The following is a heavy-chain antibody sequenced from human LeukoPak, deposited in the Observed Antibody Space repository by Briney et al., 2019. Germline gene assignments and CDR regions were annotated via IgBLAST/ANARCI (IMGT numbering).Heavy chain of an antibody. Sequence: GRSLRLSCAASGFTFSSYAMHWVRQAPGKGLEGVEVISYDGSNKYYAHSVKGRFTISRDNSKNTLYLQMNSLRAEDTAVYYCARANDDFWSGYHWGQGTLVTVSS. V-gene: IGHV3-30-3*01. CDR3: ARANDDFWSGYH. D-gene: IGHD3-3*01. CDR2: ISYDGSNK. CDR1: GFTFSSYA. J-gene: IGHJ4*02.